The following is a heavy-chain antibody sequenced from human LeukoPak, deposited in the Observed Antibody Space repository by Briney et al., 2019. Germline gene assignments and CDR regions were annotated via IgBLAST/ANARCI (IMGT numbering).Heavy chain of an antibody. V-gene: IGHV4-34*01. CDR2: INHSGST. D-gene: IGHD6-13*01. Sequence: SETLSLTCAVYDGSFSGYYWSWIRQPPGKGLEWIGEINHSGSTNYNPSLKSRVTVSVDTSKDQFSLKLSSVTAADTAVYYCARGPGITAAGNSDYWGQGTLVTVSS. CDR1: DGSFSGYY. J-gene: IGHJ4*02. CDR3: ARGPGITAAGNSDY.